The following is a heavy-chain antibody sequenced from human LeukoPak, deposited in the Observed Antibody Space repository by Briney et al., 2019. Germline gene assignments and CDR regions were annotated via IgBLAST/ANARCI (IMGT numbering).Heavy chain of an antibody. CDR1: GFSFSDSY. CDR3: ARDLELSAVYYFDS. J-gene: IGHJ4*02. D-gene: IGHD3-3*01. V-gene: IGHV3-11*04. Sequence: GGSLRLSCAASGFSFSDSYMSWIRQAPGKGLEWISYISFIVGTISYADSVRGRFTISRDNAKNSLYLQMNSLRADDTAVYYCARDLELSAVYYFDSWGQGTLVIVSS. CDR2: ISFIVGTI.